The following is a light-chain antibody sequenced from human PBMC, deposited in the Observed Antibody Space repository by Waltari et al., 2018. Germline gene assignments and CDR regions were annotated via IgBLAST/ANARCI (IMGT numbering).Light chain of an antibody. J-gene: IGLJ3*02. V-gene: IGLV2-11*01. CDR1: SSDVGNYNY. Sequence: QSALTQPRSVSGSPGQSVTISCTGTSSDVGNYNYVSWYQQHPGKAPKLMIYDVTKRPSGVPDLFSGSKSGHTASLTISGLQAEDEADYYCCSYAGIYTWVFGGGTKLSVL. CDR2: DVT. CDR3: CSYAGIYTWV.